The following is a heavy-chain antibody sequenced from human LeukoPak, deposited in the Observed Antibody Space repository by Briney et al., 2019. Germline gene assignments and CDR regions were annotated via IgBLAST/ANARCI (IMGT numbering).Heavy chain of an antibody. CDR2: IYYSGST. CDR3: AGLWFGESYYYYGMDV. D-gene: IGHD3-10*01. V-gene: IGHV4-59*08. J-gene: IGHJ6*02. Sequence: PSETLSLTCTVSGGSISSYYWSWIRQPPGKGLEWIGYIYYSGSTNYNPSLKSRVTISVDTSKNQFSLKLSSVTAADTTVYYCAGLWFGESYYYYGMDVWGQGTTVTVSS. CDR1: GGSISSYY.